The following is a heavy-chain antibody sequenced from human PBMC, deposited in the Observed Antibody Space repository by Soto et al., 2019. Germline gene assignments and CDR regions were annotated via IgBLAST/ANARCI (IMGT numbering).Heavy chain of an antibody. D-gene: IGHD1-26*01. V-gene: IGHV5-51*01. CDR3: ARPPYSGSYYYFDH. CDR1: GYSFTSYW. Sequence: GESLKISCKGSGYSFTSYWIGWVRQMPGKGLEWMGIIYPSDSDTKYSPSFQGQVTISADKSINTAYLQWSSLKASDTAMYYCARPPYSGSYYYFDHWGQGTLVTVSS. J-gene: IGHJ4*02. CDR2: IYPSDSDT.